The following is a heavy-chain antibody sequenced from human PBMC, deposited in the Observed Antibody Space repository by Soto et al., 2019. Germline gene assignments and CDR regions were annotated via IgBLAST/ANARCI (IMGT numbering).Heavy chain of an antibody. Sequence: PGGSLRLSCAASGFTFSSYAMSWVRQAPGKGLEWVSAISGSGGSTYYADSVKGRSTISRDNSKNTLYLQMNSLRAEDTAVYYCAKGVRFLEWLLYVSNWFEPWGQGTLVTVSS. CDR2: ISGSGGST. J-gene: IGHJ5*02. CDR3: AKGVRFLEWLLYVSNWFEP. V-gene: IGHV3-23*01. CDR1: GFTFSSYA. D-gene: IGHD3-3*01.